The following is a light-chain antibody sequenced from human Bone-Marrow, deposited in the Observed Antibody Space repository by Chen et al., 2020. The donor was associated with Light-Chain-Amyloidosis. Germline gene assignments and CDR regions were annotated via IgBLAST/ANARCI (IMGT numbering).Light chain of an antibody. CDR2: DDS. CDR1: NIGSTS. Sequence: SYVLTQPSSVSVAPGQTATIACGGNNIGSTSVHWYQQTPGQAPLLVVYDDSDRPSGIPERLSGSNAGNTATLTISRGEAGDEVDYYCQVWDRSSDRPVFGGGTKLTVL. J-gene: IGLJ3*02. V-gene: IGLV3-21*02. CDR3: QVWDRSSDRPV.